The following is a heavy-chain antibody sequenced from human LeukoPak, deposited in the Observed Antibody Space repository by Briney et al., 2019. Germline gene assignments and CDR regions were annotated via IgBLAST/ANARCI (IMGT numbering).Heavy chain of an antibody. V-gene: IGHV3-23*01. D-gene: IGHD6-13*01. CDR3: AKAGYSSSLGWFDP. CDR1: GSTFSGYA. J-gene: IGHJ5*02. Sequence: PGRSLRLSCAASGSTFSGYAMSSARQPPGKGLEWVSAISGSGGSTYYADTVKGRFTISRDNSKNTVYLQMNSLRAEDTAVYYCAKAGYSSSLGWFDPWGQGTLVTVSS. CDR2: ISGSGGST.